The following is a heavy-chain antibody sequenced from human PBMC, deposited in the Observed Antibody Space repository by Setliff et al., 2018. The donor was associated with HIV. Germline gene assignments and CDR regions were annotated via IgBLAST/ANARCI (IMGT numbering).Heavy chain of an antibody. V-gene: IGHV4-38-2*01. J-gene: IGHJ3*02. Sequence: KPSETLSLTCAVSGYSISSGYYWGWIRQPPGKGLEWIGSIYHSGSTYYNPSLKSRVTISVDTSKNQFSLKLSSVTAADTAVYYCARHSSAAANDAFDIWGQGTMVTVS. CDR3: ARHSSAAANDAFDI. D-gene: IGHD6-13*01. CDR2: IYHSGST. CDR1: GYSISSGYY.